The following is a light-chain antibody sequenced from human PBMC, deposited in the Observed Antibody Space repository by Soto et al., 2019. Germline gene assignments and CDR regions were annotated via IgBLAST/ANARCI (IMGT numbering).Light chain of an antibody. J-gene: IGLJ2*01. CDR3: NSYAGSNNLV. V-gene: IGLV2-8*01. CDR2: EVS. Sequence: QSALTQPPSASGSPGQSVTISCTGTSSDVGGYNYVSWYQQYPGKAPKLIIYEVSKRPSGVPDRCSGSKSGNTASLTVSGLQAEEEADYFCNSYAGSNNLVFGGGTKLTVL. CDR1: SSDVGGYNY.